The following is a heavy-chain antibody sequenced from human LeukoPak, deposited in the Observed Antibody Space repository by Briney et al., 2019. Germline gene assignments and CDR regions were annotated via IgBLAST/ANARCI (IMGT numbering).Heavy chain of an antibody. CDR1: GFTFSSYE. CDR3: ARDCLRGYSSSIDAFDI. D-gene: IGHD6-13*01. J-gene: IGHJ3*02. CDR2: ISSSGSTI. Sequence: GGSLRLSCAASGFTFSSYEMNWVRQAPGKGLEWVSYISSSGSTIYYADSVKGRFTIPRDNAKNSLYLQMNSLRAEDTAVYYCARDCLRGYSSSIDAFDIWGQGTMVTVSS. V-gene: IGHV3-48*03.